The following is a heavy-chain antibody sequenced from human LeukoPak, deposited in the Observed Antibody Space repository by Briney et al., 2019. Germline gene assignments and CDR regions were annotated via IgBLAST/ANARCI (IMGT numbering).Heavy chain of an antibody. J-gene: IGHJ6*03. CDR3: QSPMVRGSGPIMDV. CDR2: IKQDGSEK. Sequence: PGGSLRLSCAASGFTFSNTWMSWVRQAPGKGLEWVANIKQDGSEKYYVDFVKGRFTISRDNAKNSLYLQMNSLKTEDTAVYYCQSPMVRGSGPIMDVWGKGTTVTVSS. CDR1: GFTFSNTW. V-gene: IGHV3-7*03. D-gene: IGHD3-10*01.